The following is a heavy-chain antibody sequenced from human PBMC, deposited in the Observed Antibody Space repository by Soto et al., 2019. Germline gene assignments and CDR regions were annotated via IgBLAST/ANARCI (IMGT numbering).Heavy chain of an antibody. CDR1: GLTVSGTKY. V-gene: IGHV3-53*01. CDR2: LYDVFGS. Sequence: DVQLVESGGGLIQPGESLRLSCVDFGLTVSGTKYVAWVLQAPGKGLEWVSALYDVFGSFYADSVKGRFTTSSDRSRSTVYLQMNDLRPDDTAVYYCASWREREHAFDVWGQGTAVIVSP. D-gene: IGHD1-1*01. J-gene: IGHJ3*01. CDR3: ASWREREHAFDV.